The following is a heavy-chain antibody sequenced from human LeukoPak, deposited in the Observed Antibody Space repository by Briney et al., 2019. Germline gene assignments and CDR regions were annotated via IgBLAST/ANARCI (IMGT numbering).Heavy chain of an antibody. D-gene: IGHD7-27*01. CDR1: GGSISSSSYY. Sequence: SETLSLTCTVSGGSISSSSYYWGWVRQPPGQGLEWIGSAYYSGGNYYNPSLKSRVSMSIDTSKNQFSLKLSSVTAADTAVYYCARLHGLGMPFDYWGQGTLVTVSS. CDR2: AYYSGGN. V-gene: IGHV4-39*01. J-gene: IGHJ4*02. CDR3: ARLHGLGMPFDY.